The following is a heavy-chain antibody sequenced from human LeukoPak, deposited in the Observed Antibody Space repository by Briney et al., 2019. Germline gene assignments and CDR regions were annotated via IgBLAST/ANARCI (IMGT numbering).Heavy chain of an antibody. Sequence: SETLSLTCTVSGGSIATYYWSWIRQPAGEGLEWIGRIYDSGSTQYNPSLKSRVTMSVDRSRNQFSLKLSSVTAADTALYFCARDIRNSGSYYSDYWGRGTLVTVSS. CDR2: IYDSGST. D-gene: IGHD3-10*01. V-gene: IGHV4-4*07. CDR3: ARDIRNSGSYYSDY. J-gene: IGHJ4*02. CDR1: GGSIATYY.